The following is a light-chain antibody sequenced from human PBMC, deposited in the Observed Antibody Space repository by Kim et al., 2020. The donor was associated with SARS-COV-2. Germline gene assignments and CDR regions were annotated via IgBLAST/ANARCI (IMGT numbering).Light chain of an antibody. J-gene: IGLJ7*01. V-gene: IGLV3-19*01. CDR2: GKN. CDR3: KSRDKSDNHVL. CDR1: RLRDYS. Sequence: SSELTQDTAVSVALGQTVRITCQGDRLRDYSASWYQQKAGQAPLLVIYGKNNRPSGIPDRFSGSTSGNTASLTITGAQAEDEAEYYCKSRDKSDNHVLFG.